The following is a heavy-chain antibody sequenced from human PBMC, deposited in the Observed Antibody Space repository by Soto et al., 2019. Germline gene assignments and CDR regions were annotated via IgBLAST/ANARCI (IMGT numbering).Heavy chain of an antibody. CDR3: AHSSSNYAAHWGTYRLGRFDY. D-gene: IGHD3-16*02. V-gene: IGHV2-5*02. CDR1: GFSLRTSGVA. CDR2: MYWDADK. J-gene: IGHJ4*02. Sequence: QVTLWESGPTLVKPTQTLTLTCTFSGFSLRTSGVAVGWIRQPPGKALEWLALMYWDADKRYSPSLKTRLGITKYTSRKRVGLTVINMHPGVTATYSCAHSSSNYAAHWGTYRLGRFDYWCQGTRVTVSS.